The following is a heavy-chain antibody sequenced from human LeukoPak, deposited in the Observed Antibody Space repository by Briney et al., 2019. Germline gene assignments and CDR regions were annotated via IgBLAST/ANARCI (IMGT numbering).Heavy chain of an antibody. CDR3: ARSDGYGLVDI. V-gene: IGHV4-38-2*02. CDR2: IYHSGST. CDR1: GYSISSGYY. J-gene: IGHJ3*02. Sequence: KPSETLSLTRTVSGYSISSGYYWGWIRQSPGKGLEWIGSIYHSGSTYYNPSLQSRITISVDTSKNQFSLKLSSVTAADTAVYYCARSDGYGLVDIWGQGTMVTVSS. D-gene: IGHD3-10*01.